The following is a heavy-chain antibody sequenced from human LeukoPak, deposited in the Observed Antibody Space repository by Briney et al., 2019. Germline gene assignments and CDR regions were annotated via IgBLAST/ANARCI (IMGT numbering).Heavy chain of an antibody. CDR3: ARGGTTVVMVRMDY. CDR1: GFTFSSYG. V-gene: IGHV3-30*02. Sequence: PGGSLRLSCAASGFTFSSYGMHWVRQAPGKGLEWVAFIRYDGSNKYYADSVKGRFTISRDNSKNTLYLQMNSLRAEDTAVYYCARGGTTVVMVRMDYWGQGTLVTVSS. D-gene: IGHD4-23*01. CDR2: IRYDGSNK. J-gene: IGHJ4*02.